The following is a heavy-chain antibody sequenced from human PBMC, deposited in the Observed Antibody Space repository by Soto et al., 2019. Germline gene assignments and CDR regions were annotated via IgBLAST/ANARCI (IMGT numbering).Heavy chain of an antibody. CDR1: GFTFSDHW. D-gene: IGHD3-22*01. Sequence: SLRLSCIASGFTFSDHWMHWVRQDPGKGLAWVSRINRDGSEISYADTVKGRFTISRDNAKNTLYLQMNSLRAEDTALYYCVMDSAAYYEAAYWGQGTLVTVSS. CDR2: INRDGSEI. J-gene: IGHJ4*02. V-gene: IGHV3-74*01. CDR3: VMDSAAYYEAAY.